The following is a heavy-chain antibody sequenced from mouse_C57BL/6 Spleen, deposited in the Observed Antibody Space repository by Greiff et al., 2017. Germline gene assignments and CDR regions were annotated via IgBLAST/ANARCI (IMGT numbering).Heavy chain of an antibody. Sequence: QVQLQQPGTELVKPGASVKLSCKASGYTFTSYWMHWVTQRPGQGLEWIGNINPSNGGTNYNEKFKSKATLTVDKSSSTAYMHLRSLTSEDSAVDYYARGDYGSSYVYWGQGTTLTVSS. CDR1: GYTFTSYW. CDR2: INPSNGGT. CDR3: ARGDYGSSYVY. J-gene: IGHJ2*01. D-gene: IGHD1-1*01. V-gene: IGHV1-53*01.